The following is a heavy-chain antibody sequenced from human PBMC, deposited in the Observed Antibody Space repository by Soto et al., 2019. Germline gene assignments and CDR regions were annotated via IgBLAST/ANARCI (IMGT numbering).Heavy chain of an antibody. CDR1: GFTFSSYA. J-gene: IGHJ4*02. D-gene: IGHD5-18*01. V-gene: IGHV3-23*01. Sequence: EVQLLESGGGLVQPGGSLRLSCAASGFTFSSYAMSWVRQAPGKGLEWVSAISGSGGSTYYADSVKGRFTISRDNSKNTLYLQMSSLRAEDTAVYYCAKGELGEYSYGYYFDYWGQGTLVTVSS. CDR2: ISGSGGST. CDR3: AKGELGEYSYGYYFDY.